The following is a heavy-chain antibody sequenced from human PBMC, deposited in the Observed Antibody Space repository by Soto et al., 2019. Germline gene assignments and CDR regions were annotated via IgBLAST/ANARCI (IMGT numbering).Heavy chain of an antibody. V-gene: IGHV4-4*02. D-gene: IGHD3-22*01. CDR3: ASERLTDPHLSGYDAFDI. Sequence: QVQLQESGPGLVKPSGTLSLTCAVSGGSISSNYWWTWVRQPPGTGLEWIGEIYQSGTTNYNPSLKSRVTIAVDRSKNHFSLKLSSLTAADTAVYYCASERLTDPHLSGYDAFDIWGQGTLVTVSS. CDR2: IYQSGTT. CDR1: GGSISSNYW. J-gene: IGHJ3*02.